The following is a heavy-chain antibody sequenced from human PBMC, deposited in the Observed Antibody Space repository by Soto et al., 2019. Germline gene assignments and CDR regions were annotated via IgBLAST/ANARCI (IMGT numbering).Heavy chain of an antibody. J-gene: IGHJ5*02. CDR3: AHDAMWPAGFDP. V-gene: IGHV2-5*02. CDR2: IYWDDDK. CDR1: GFSLSTSGVG. D-gene: IGHD2-21*01. Sequence: QITLKESGPTLVKPTQTLTLTCTFSGFSLSTSGVGVGWSRQPPGKALEWLALIYWDDDKRYSPSLKSRLTITKDTSNNQVVLTMTNMDPVYTATYYCAHDAMWPAGFDPWGQGTLVTVSS.